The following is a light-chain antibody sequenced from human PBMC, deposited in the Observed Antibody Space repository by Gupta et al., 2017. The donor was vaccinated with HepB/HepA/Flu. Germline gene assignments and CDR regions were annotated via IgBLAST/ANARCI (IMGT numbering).Light chain of an antibody. Sequence: DIQMTQSPSSLSASLGDSVTITCRASQSIARYLNWYEKRPGKAPKLLISSASSLQSGVPSRFSGSGSGTDFSLKISSVRSEDVTTYYCKQGLPTPFTFGRGTKVEI. CDR1: QSIARY. CDR3: KQGLPTPFT. V-gene: IGKV1-39*01. J-gene: IGKJ4*01. CDR2: SAS.